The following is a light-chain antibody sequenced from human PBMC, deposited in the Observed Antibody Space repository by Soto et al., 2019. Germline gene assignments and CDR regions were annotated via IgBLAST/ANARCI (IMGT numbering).Light chain of an antibody. J-gene: IGKJ3*01. Sequence: IVLTQSPATLSVSPGDRATLFCRASQSVSSNLAWYQQTPGQAPRLLIYDASTRATGIPGRFSGSGSGIEFTLTISSLQSEDFAVYYCQQYNNWPIFTFGPGTKVDIK. V-gene: IGKV3-15*01. CDR1: QSVSSN. CDR3: QQYNNWPIFT. CDR2: DAS.